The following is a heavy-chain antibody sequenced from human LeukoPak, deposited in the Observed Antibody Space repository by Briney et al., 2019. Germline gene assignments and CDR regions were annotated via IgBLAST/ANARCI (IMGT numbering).Heavy chain of an antibody. CDR1: GGTFSSYA. D-gene: IGHD6-13*01. Sequence: ASVKVSCKASGGTFSSYAISWVRQASGQGLEWMGRIIPILGIANYAQKFQGRVTITADKSTSTAYMELSSLRSEDTAVYYCARVAAAAAEYFQHWGQGTLVTVSS. CDR3: ARVAAAAAEYFQH. CDR2: IIPILGIA. V-gene: IGHV1-69*04. J-gene: IGHJ1*01.